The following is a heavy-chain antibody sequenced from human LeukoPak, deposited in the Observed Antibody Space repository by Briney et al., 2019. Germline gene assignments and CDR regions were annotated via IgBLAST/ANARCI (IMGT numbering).Heavy chain of an antibody. CDR2: VYYSGST. J-gene: IGHJ6*03. CDR3: ARVAAQYYYDSRRQNLLYYMDV. D-gene: IGHD3-22*01. V-gene: IGHV4-39*01. CDR1: GGSISSTDYY. Sequence: SETLSLTCTVSGGSISSTDYYWGWIRQPPGKGLEWIGSVYYSGSTDYNPSLKSRVTISVDTSKNEFSLKLSSVTAADTAVYYCARVAAQYYYDSRRQNLLYYMDVWGKGTTVTVSS.